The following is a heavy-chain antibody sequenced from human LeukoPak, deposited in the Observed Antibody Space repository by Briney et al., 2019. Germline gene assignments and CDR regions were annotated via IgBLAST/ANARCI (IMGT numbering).Heavy chain of an antibody. Sequence: SETLSLTCIVSGGSISGYYWNWIRQSPGKRLEWIGSIDHSGSTSFNPSLKNRVAISIDTSKKQFSLNLSSVTAADTAVYYCARSARSDPSGNPGLFDYWGQGTLVAVSS. CDR1: GGSISGYY. J-gene: IGHJ4*02. V-gene: IGHV4-59*01. CDR3: ARSARSDPSGNPGLFDY. D-gene: IGHD3-3*01. CDR2: IDHSGST.